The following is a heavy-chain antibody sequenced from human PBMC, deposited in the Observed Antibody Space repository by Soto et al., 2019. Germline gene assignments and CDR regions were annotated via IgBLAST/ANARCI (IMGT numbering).Heavy chain of an antibody. V-gene: IGHV1-3*01. Sequence: ASGKVSCKASGYTITSYAMHWVRQAPGQRLEWMGWINAGNGNTKYSQKFQGRVTITRDTSASTAYMELSSLRSEDTAVYYCAREREPSYYDFWSAHLGPNWFDPWGQGTLVTVSS. CDR1: GYTITSYA. CDR2: INAGNGNT. CDR3: AREREPSYYDFWSAHLGPNWFDP. D-gene: IGHD3-3*01. J-gene: IGHJ5*02.